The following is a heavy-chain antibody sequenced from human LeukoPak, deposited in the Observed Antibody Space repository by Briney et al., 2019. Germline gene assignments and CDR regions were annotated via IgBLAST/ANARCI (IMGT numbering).Heavy chain of an antibody. CDR3: AKDLRISY. V-gene: IGHV3-23*01. CDR2: ISGSGGTT. D-gene: IGHD1-14*01. CDR1: GFTFSTYA. J-gene: IGHJ4*02. Sequence: GGSLRLSCAASGFTFSTYAMSWVRQAPGKGLEWVSTISGSGGTTYYADSVKGRFTISRDNSKNTLHLQMNSLRAEDTAVYYCAKDLRISYWGQGTLVTVSA.